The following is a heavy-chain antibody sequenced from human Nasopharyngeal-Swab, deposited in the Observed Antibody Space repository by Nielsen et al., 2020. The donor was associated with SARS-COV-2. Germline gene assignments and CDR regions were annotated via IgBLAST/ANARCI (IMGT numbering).Heavy chain of an antibody. CDR3: ARVVRELDLKYYFHYHYMDV. D-gene: IGHD1-1*01. J-gene: IGHJ6*03. V-gene: IGHV4-34*01. CDR1: AGSFSGYY. Sequence: SETLSLTCAVYAGSFSGYYWSWIRQSPGKGLEWVGEINRGGGTNSNPSLKSRVAISIDTSKNQFSLKLTSVTAADTAVYYCARVVRELDLKYYFHYHYMDVWGKGTTVTVSS. CDR2: INRGGGT.